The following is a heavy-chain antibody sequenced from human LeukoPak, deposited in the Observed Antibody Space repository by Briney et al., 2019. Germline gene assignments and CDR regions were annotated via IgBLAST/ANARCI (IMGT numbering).Heavy chain of an antibody. CDR2: INHSGST. CDR1: GGSFSGYY. D-gene: IGHD6-19*01. V-gene: IGHV4-34*01. J-gene: IGHJ4*02. Sequence: SETLSLTCAVYGGSFSGYYWSWIRQPPGKGLEWIGEINHSGSTNYNPSLKSRVTISVDTSKNQFSLKLSSVTAADTAVYYCARGIAVAGYGIDYWGQGTLVTVSS. CDR3: ARGIAVAGYGIDY.